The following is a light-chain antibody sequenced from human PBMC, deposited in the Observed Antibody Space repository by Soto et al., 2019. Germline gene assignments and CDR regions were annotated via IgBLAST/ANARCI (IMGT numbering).Light chain of an antibody. V-gene: IGKV1-12*01. Sequence: PSFVSSAGGDRVTLSCRASQDISNLLAWYQQEQGKAPTLLIYATSNLQRGVPSRFSGSGYGTDFTLTISRLETEDFAVYDCQQFSSYPLTFGGGTKVDIK. CDR1: QDISNL. CDR2: ATS. J-gene: IGKJ4*01. CDR3: QQFSSYPLT.